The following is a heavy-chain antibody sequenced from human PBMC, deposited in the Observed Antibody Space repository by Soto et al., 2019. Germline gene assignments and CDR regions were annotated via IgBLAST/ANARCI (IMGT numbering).Heavy chain of an antibody. V-gene: IGHV4-61*08. Sequence: SETLSLTCTVSGDPVSSGGNYWSWIRQPPGEELEWIAYIHYSGSVNYNPSLKSPVTISVDTSKNQVALRLNSVTAADTAFYYCARGGGYCGSTRCHTYSIVYRGPAPLVTLS. CDR2: IHYSGSV. CDR1: GDPVSSGGNY. J-gene: IGHJ4*02. CDR3: ARGGGYCGSTRCHTYSIVY. D-gene: IGHD2-2*02.